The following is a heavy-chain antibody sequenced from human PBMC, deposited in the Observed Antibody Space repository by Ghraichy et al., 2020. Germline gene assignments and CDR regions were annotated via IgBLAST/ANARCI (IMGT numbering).Heavy chain of an antibody. J-gene: IGHJ3*02. V-gene: IGHV4-59*08. CDR1: GGSISSYY. Sequence: SQTLSLTCTVSGGSISSYYWSWIRQPPGKGLEWIGYIYYSGSTNYNPSLKSRVTISVDTSKNQFSLKLSSVTAADTAVYYCARRLRYFDWLSRATEYDAFDIWGQGTMVTVSS. CDR2: IYYSGST. CDR3: ARRLRYFDWLSRATEYDAFDI. D-gene: IGHD3-9*01.